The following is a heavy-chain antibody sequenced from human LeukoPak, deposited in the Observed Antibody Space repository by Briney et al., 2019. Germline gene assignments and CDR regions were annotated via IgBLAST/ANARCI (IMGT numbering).Heavy chain of an antibody. CDR1: GLSVRGSY. CDR2: IYSGDRT. Sequence: PGGSLRLSCVASGLSVRGSYMSWVRQAPGKGLEWVSVIYSGDRTYYADSLKGRFTISRDDAKNSLYLQMNSLRDEDTAVYYCARELDYGDIWDFDYWGQGTLVTVSS. J-gene: IGHJ4*02. CDR3: ARELDYGDIWDFDY. D-gene: IGHD4-17*01. V-gene: IGHV3-53*01.